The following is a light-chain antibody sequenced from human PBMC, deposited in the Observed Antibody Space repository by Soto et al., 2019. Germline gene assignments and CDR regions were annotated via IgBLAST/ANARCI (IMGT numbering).Light chain of an antibody. V-gene: IGKV1-39*01. J-gene: IGKJ5*01. CDR3: QQNYSIPIT. CDR1: QRISTY. Sequence: IQMTQSPSSLSASVRDRVTITCRSSQRISTYLNWYRQKPGKAPDLLIYAASSLPTGVPPRFSGSGSGTDFTLTITGRQPEDFATYYCQQNYSIPITFGQGTRLEIK. CDR2: AAS.